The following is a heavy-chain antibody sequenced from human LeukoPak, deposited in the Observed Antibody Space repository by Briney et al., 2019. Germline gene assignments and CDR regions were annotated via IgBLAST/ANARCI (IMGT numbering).Heavy chain of an antibody. V-gene: IGHV1-18*01. J-gene: IGHJ5*02. CDR2: ISAYNGNT. D-gene: IGHD6-13*01. CDR1: GYTFTSYG. CDR3: ARLAAAENWFDP. Sequence: ASVKVSCKASGYTFTSYGISWVRQRPGQGLEWMGWISAYNGNTNYAQKLQGRVTMTTDTSTSTAYMELRSLRSDDTAVYYCARLAAAENWFDPWGQGTLVTVSS.